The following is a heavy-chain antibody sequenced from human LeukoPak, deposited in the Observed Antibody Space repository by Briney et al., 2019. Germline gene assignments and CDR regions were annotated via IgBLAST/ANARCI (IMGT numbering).Heavy chain of an antibody. CDR2: ISSSGSTI. CDR1: GFTFSDYY. CDR3: AGTDGLSSGPYGMDV. V-gene: IGHV3-11*01. J-gene: IGHJ6*02. D-gene: IGHD6-19*01. Sequence: GGSLRLSCAASGFTFSDYYMSWIRQAPGKGLEWVSYISSSGSTIYYADSVKGRFTISRDNAKNSLYLQMDSLRAEDTAVYYCAGTDGLSSGPYGMDVWGQGTTVTVSS.